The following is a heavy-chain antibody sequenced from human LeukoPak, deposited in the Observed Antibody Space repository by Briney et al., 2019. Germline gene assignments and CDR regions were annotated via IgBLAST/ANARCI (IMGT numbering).Heavy chain of an antibody. CDR2: IKSKTDGGTT. CDR1: GFTFSNAW. V-gene: IGHV3-15*01. J-gene: IGHJ4*02. CDR3: TTAVKYQLLGGHGSIDY. D-gene: IGHD2-2*01. Sequence: GGSLRLSCAASGFTFSNAWMSWVRQAPGKGLEWVGRIKSKTDGGTTDYAAPVKGRFTISRDDSKNTLYLQMNSLKTEDTAVYYCTTAVKYQLLGGHGSIDYWGQGTLVTVSS.